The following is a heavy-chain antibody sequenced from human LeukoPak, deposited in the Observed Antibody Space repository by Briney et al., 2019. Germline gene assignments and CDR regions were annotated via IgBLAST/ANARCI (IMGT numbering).Heavy chain of an antibody. D-gene: IGHD4-17*01. Sequence: GGSLRLSCAAPGIPFSSFGMHWLRQAPGKGLEWVAFIWYDGSNKYYADSVKGRFTISRDNSKNTLYLQMNSLTAEDTAVYDCARDGTVTAGPFDPWGGGTLVTVSS. CDR3: ARDGTVTAGPFDP. CDR1: GIPFSSFG. V-gene: IGHV3-33*01. CDR2: IWYDGSNK. J-gene: IGHJ5*02.